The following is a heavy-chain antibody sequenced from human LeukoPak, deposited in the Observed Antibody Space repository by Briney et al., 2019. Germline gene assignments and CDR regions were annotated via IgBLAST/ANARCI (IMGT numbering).Heavy chain of an antibody. J-gene: IGHJ6*03. V-gene: IGHV4-59*12. CDR2: GYYSGTT. Sequence: SETLSLTCTVSGGSIKSNYWSWIRQPPGKGLEWIGYGYYSGTTNYNPSFKSRVTMSGDTSKNQFSLKLSSVTAADTAAYYCARLGYCSGGSCYYYYYMDVWGKGTTVTVSS. D-gene: IGHD2-15*01. CDR1: GGSIKSNY. CDR3: ARLGYCSGGSCYYYYYMDV.